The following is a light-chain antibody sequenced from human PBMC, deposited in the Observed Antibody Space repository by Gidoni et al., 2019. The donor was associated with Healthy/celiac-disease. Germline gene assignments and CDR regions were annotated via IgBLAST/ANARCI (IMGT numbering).Light chain of an antibody. CDR1: QSVLYSSNNKNY. CDR2: WAS. V-gene: IGKV4-1*01. CDR3: QQYYSTPLT. Sequence: IVLTPSPDSLAVSLGERAPINCKSSQSVLYSSNNKNYLAWYQRKPGQPPKLLIYWASTRESGVPDRFSGSGSGTDFTLTISSLQAEDVAVYYCQQYYSTPLTFGGGTKVEIK. J-gene: IGKJ4*01.